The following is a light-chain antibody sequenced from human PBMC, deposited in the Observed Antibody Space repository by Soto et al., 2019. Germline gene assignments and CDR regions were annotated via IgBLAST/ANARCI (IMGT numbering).Light chain of an antibody. CDR2: GAS. CDR3: QQYNNWPPIT. CDR1: QSVSSN. V-gene: IGKV3-15*01. J-gene: IGKJ5*01. Sequence: EIVITQSPATLSFSPLERATLSCRASQSVSSNLAWYQQKPGQAPRLLIYGASTRATGIPARFSGSGSGTEFTLTISSLQSEHFAVYYCQQYNNWPPITFGQGTRLEIK.